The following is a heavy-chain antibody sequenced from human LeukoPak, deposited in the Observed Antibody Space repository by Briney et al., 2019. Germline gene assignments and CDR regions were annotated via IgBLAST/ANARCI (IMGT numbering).Heavy chain of an antibody. Sequence: PGGSLRLSCAASGFTFGSYAMHWVRQAPGKGLEWVAVISYDGSNKYYADSVRGRFTISRDNSKNTLYLQMNSLRAEDTAVYYCAANYGDYGMDVWGQGTTVTVSS. V-gene: IGHV3-30*03. CDR3: AANYGDYGMDV. CDR1: GFTFGSYA. J-gene: IGHJ6*02. CDR2: ISYDGSNK. D-gene: IGHD4-17*01.